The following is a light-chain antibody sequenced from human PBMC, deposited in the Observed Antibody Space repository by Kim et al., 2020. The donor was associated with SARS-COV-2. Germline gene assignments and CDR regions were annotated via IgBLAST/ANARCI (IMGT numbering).Light chain of an antibody. CDR1: SSDIGGYNY. V-gene: IGLV2-14*03. Sequence: GQSITISCTGTSSDIGGYNYVSWYQQHPGKAPKLMIFDVSIRPSGVSNRCSGSKSGNTASLTISGLQAEDEADYYCSSYTSSSTLVFGGGTQLTVL. J-gene: IGLJ2*01. CDR2: DVS. CDR3: SSYTSSSTLV.